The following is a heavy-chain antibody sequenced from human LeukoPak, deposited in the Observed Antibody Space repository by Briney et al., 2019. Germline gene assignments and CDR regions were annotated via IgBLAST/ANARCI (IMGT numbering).Heavy chain of an antibody. Sequence: SETLSLTCTVSGGSISSYYWSWIRQPPGKGLEWIGYIYYSGSTNYNPSLKSRVTISVDTSKNQFSLKLSSVTAADTAVYYCARLGSSRPPFDHWGQGTLVTVSS. J-gene: IGHJ4*02. CDR1: GGSISSYY. CDR3: ARLGSSRPPFDH. V-gene: IGHV4-59*08. CDR2: IYYSGST. D-gene: IGHD6-13*01.